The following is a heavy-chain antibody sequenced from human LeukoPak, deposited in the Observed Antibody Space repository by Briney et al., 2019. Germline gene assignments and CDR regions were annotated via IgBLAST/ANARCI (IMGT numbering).Heavy chain of an antibody. J-gene: IGHJ6*04. D-gene: IGHD3-16*01. CDR3: ARMGDSSYYCGMDV. CDR2: IDWDDDK. CDR1: GFSLSTSGMC. V-gene: IGHV2-70*01. Sequence: VSGPALVKPTQTLTLTCPFSGFSLSTSGMCVSWIRQPPGKALEWLALIDWDDDKYYSTSLKTRLTISKDTSKNQVVLTMTNMDPVDTATYYCARMGDSSYYCGMDVWGKGTTVTVSS.